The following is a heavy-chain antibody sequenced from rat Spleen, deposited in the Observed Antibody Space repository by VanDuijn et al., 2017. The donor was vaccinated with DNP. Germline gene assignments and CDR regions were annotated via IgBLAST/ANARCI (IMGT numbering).Heavy chain of an antibody. D-gene: IGHD1-10*01. V-gene: IGHV5-25*01. Sequence: EVQLVESGGGLVQPGRSMKLSCAASGFTFSNSDMAWVRQAPTKGLEWVTSISPSGGGTYYRDSVKGRFTISRDNANHTLYLQMDSLRSEDTATYYCARVNNNLYYGLDAWGQGTSVTVSS. CDR2: ISPSGGGT. CDR1: GFTFSNSD. J-gene: IGHJ4*01. CDR3: ARVNNNLYYGLDA.